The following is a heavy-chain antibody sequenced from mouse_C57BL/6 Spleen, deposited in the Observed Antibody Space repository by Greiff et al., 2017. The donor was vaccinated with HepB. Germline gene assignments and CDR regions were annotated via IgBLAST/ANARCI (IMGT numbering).Heavy chain of an antibody. D-gene: IGHD4-1*01. CDR1: GFTFSSYA. J-gene: IGHJ3*01. Sequence: EVKLMESGGGLVKPGGSLKLSCAASGFTFSSYAMSWVRQTPEKRLEWVATFSDGGSYTYYPDNVKGRFTISRDNAKNNLYLEMSHLKSEDTAMYYCARDEGKLGRAWFAYWGQGTLVTVSA. CDR3: ARDEGKLGRAWFAY. CDR2: FSDGGSYT. V-gene: IGHV5-4*01.